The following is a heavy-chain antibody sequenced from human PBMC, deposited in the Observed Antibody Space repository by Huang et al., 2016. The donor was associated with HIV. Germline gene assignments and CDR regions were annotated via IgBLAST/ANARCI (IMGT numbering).Heavy chain of an antibody. CDR2: IKQDGSEK. Sequence: EVHLVESGGDLVQPGGSLRLSCVASGFNFSAYWMSWVRQAPGKGREGGANIKQDGSEKNYVDSVKGRFTISRDNAKNSVYLQLTSLRAEDTAVYYCARGGIYYDVLTGRHYYYNGLDVWGQGTTVTVSS. CDR1: GFNFSAYW. CDR3: ARGGIYYDVLTGRHYYYNGLDV. V-gene: IGHV3-7*01. J-gene: IGHJ6*02. D-gene: IGHD3-9*01.